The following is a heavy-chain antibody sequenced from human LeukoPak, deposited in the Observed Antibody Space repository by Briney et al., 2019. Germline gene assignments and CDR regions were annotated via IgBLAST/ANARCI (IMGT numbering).Heavy chain of an antibody. D-gene: IGHD4-17*01. J-gene: IGHJ6*03. CDR2: ISAYNGNT. CDR3: ARSHDYGDLPYYYYMDV. CDR1: GYTFTSYG. V-gene: IGHV1-18*01. Sequence: ASVKVSCKASGYTFTSYGISWVRQAPGQGLEWMGWISAYNGNTNYAQKLQGRVTMTTDTFTSTAYMELRSLRSDDTAVYYCARSHDYGDLPYYYYMDVWGKGSTVTVSS.